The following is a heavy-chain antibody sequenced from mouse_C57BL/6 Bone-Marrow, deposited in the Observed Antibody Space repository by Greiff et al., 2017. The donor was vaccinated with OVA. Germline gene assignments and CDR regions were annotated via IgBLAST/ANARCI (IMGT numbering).Heavy chain of an antibody. CDR3: ATVRSPLSY. CDR1: GYTFTSYW. D-gene: IGHD2-12*01. V-gene: IGHV1-61*01. CDR2: IYPSDSET. Sequence: QVQLQQPGAELVRPGSSVKLSCKASGYTFTSYWMDWVKQRPGQGLEWIGNIYPSDSETHYNQKFKDKATLTVDKSSSTAYMQLSSLTSEDSAVYYCATVRSPLSYWGQGTTLTVSS. J-gene: IGHJ2*01.